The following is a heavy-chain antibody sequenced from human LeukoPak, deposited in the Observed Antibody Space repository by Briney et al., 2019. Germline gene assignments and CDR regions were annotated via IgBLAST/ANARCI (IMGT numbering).Heavy chain of an antibody. CDR2: INSDGSST. D-gene: IGHD3-3*01. Sequence: GGSLRLSCAASGFTFSSYWMHWVRRAPGKGLVWVSRINSDGSSTSYADSVKGRFTISRDNAKNTLYPQMNSLRAEDTAVYYCARPYDFWSGYYDYWGQGTLVTVSS. CDR1: GFTFSSYW. V-gene: IGHV3-74*01. CDR3: ARPYDFWSGYYDY. J-gene: IGHJ4*02.